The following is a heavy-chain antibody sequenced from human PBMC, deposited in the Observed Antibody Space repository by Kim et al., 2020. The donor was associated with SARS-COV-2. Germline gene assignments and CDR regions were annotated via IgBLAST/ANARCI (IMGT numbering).Heavy chain of an antibody. Sequence: YAVSVKSRITINPDTSKNQFSLQLNSVTPEDTAVYYCASQKIAAAGHFDYWGQGTLVTVSS. J-gene: IGHJ4*02. D-gene: IGHD6-13*01. CDR3: ASQKIAAAGHFDY. V-gene: IGHV6-1*01.